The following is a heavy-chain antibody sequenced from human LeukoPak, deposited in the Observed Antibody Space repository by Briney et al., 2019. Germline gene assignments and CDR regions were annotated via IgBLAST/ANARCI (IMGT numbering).Heavy chain of an antibody. CDR3: ASAYGSGSYYKGYFDY. J-gene: IGHJ4*02. CDR1: GFTFSNYA. CDR2: ISSDGIRT. Sequence: GGSLRLSCSASGFTFSNYAMHWVRQAPGKGLEYVSDISSDGIRTYYADSVKGRFTISRDNSKNTLDLQMSSLRAEDTAVYYCASAYGSGSYYKGYFDYWGQGTLVTVSS. V-gene: IGHV3-64D*09. D-gene: IGHD3-10*01.